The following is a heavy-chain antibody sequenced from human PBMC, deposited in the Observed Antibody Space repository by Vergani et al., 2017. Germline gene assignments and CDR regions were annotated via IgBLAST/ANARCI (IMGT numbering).Heavy chain of an antibody. D-gene: IGHD3-10*01. J-gene: IGHJ5*02. Sequence: QVQLQESGPGLVKPSETLSLTCTVSGGSISSYYLSWIWQPPGKGLEWIGYIYYSASTNYNPSLKSRVTISRDTSKNTHHLQINNLRVEYTAVYYCARGNYYGSGTYVVPWGQATLVTVSS. V-gene: IGHV4-59*01. CDR3: ARGNYYGSGTYVVP. CDR1: GGSISSYY. CDR2: IYYSAST.